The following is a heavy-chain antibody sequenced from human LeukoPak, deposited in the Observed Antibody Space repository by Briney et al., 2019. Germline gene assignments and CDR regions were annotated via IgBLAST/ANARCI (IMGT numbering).Heavy chain of an antibody. V-gene: IGHV3-21*01. Sequence: GGSLRLSCAASGFTFSSYSMNWVRQAPGKGLEWVSSISSSSSYIYYADSVKGRFTISGDNAKNSLYLQMNSLRAEDTAVYYCARGNQLYGMDVWGQGTTVTVSS. J-gene: IGHJ6*02. CDR3: ARGNQLYGMDV. CDR1: GFTFSSYS. CDR2: ISSSSSYI. D-gene: IGHD1-14*01.